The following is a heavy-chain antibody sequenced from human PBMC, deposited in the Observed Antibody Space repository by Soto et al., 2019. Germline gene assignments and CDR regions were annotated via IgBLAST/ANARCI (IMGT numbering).Heavy chain of an antibody. CDR1: GFPFSSYW. D-gene: IGHD2-21*01. CDR3: VRGGYCFTD. V-gene: IGHV3-7*01. Sequence: EVQLVDSGGDLVQPGESLRLSCAASGFPFSSYWMSWVRQAPGKGLEWVANIKPDGSEKYYVDSVKGRFTISRDNAKTALYLQMNSLRAEDTALYYCVRGGYCFTDWGQGTLVTVSS. CDR2: IKPDGSEK. J-gene: IGHJ4*02.